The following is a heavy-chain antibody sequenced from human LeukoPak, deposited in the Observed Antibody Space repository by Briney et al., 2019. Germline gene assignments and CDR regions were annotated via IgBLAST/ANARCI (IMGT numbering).Heavy chain of an antibody. V-gene: IGHV3-11*06. CDR3: ASTTVTTESAHAGYGMDV. CDR1: GFTFSNYE. Sequence: GGSLRLSCAGSGFTFSNYEMVWLRQAPGKGLEWVSYISSSSSYTNYADSVKGRFTISRDNAKNSLYLQMNSLRAEDTAVYYCASTTVTTESAHAGYGMDVWGQGTTVTVSS. CDR2: ISSSSSYT. D-gene: IGHD4-17*01. J-gene: IGHJ6*02.